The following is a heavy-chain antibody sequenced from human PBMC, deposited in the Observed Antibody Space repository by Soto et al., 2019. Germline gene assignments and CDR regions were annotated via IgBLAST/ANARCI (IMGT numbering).Heavy chain of an antibody. Sequence: PGGSLRLSCAASGFTFSNAWMSWVRQAPGKGLEWVGRIKSKTDGGTTDYAAPVKGRFTISRDDSKNTLYLQMNSLKTEDTAVYYCTSISTVTTAFTYYYYYMDVWGKGTTVTVSS. D-gene: IGHD4-17*01. CDR3: TSISTVTTAFTYYYYYMDV. J-gene: IGHJ6*03. V-gene: IGHV3-15*01. CDR2: IKSKTDGGTT. CDR1: GFTFSNAW.